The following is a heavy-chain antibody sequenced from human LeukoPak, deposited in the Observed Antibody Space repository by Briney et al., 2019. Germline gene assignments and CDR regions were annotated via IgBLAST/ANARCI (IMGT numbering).Heavy chain of an antibody. J-gene: IGHJ5*02. CDR2: INPKSGGT. V-gene: IGHV1-2*04. Sequence: ASVKVSCEASGYTLTGYYMHWVRPAPGQGLEWIGWINPKSGGTNYAQNFQGWVTMTRDTSISTAYMELSRLRSDDTAVYYCARGCTNGVCRNWFDPWGQGTLVTVSS. CDR3: ARGCTNGVCRNWFDP. D-gene: IGHD2-8*01. CDR1: GYTLTGYY.